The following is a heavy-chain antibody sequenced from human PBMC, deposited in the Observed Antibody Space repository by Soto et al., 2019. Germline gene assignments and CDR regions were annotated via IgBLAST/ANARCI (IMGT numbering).Heavy chain of an antibody. Sequence: PSETLSLTCAVSGDSINSTDWWNWVRQSPGKGLEWIGEIYHGGNIYYNPTLKSRVTISMDKSKNQFSLNLFYVTAADTAVYYCARDHAYSAYWVLAYCGQRALGTVSS. CDR3: ARDHAYSAYWVLAY. CDR1: GDSINSTDW. J-gene: IGHJ4*02. V-gene: IGHV4-4*02. CDR2: IYHGGNI. D-gene: IGHD3-16*01.